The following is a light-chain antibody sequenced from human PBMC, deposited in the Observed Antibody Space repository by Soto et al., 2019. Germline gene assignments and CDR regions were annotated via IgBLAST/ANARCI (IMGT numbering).Light chain of an antibody. CDR2: SAS. CDR3: QRTDNAPLT. J-gene: IGKJ4*01. CDR1: QGISSY. Sequence: DIQVPQSPSSLSAPVGDRLTITYRLSQGISSYLAWYRQKPGKVPKLLIYSASNLQSGVPSRFSGSGSGTEFTLTISSLQPEDVATYYGQRTDNAPLTFGGGTKVDIK. V-gene: IGKV1-27*01.